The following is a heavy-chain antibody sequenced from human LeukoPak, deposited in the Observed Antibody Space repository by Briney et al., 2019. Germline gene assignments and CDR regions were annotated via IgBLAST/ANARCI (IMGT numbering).Heavy chain of an antibody. V-gene: IGHV1-2*06. CDR3: ENSERRNPLQNWFAP. D-gene: IGHD1-1*01. CDR2: INPNSGGT. Sequence: ASVKVSCKASGYTFTGYYMHWVRQAPGQGLEWMGRINPNSGGTNYAQNFQGRVTMTRDTSISTAYMELSRLRSDDTAVYYCENSERRNPLQNWFAPWGQGTLVTVSS. CDR1: GYTFTGYY. J-gene: IGHJ5*02.